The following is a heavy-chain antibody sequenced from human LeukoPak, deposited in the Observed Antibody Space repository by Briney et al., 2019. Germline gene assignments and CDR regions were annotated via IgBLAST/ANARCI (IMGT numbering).Heavy chain of an antibody. V-gene: IGHV1-8*01. D-gene: IGHD6-6*01. CDR3: ARACIAARPRYYYMDV. CDR1: GYTFTSYD. Sequence: ASVKVSCKASGYTFTSYDINWVRQATGRGLEWMGWMNPNSGNTGYAQKFQGRVTMTRNTSISTAYMELSSLRSEDTAVYYCARACIAARPRYYYMDVWGKGTTVTVSS. J-gene: IGHJ6*03. CDR2: MNPNSGNT.